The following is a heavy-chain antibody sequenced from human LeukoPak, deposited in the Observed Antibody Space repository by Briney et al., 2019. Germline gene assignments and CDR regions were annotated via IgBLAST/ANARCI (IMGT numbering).Heavy chain of an antibody. CDR1: GGSISGSSYY. V-gene: IGHV4-39*07. Sequence: SETLSLTCTVSGGSISGSSYYWGWIRQPPGKGLEWIGSIYYSGSTYYNPSLKSRVTISVDTSKNQFSLKLSSVTAADTAVYYCARRYSSSWYLDYWGQGTLVTVSS. CDR2: IYYSGST. CDR3: ARRYSSSWYLDY. D-gene: IGHD6-13*01. J-gene: IGHJ4*02.